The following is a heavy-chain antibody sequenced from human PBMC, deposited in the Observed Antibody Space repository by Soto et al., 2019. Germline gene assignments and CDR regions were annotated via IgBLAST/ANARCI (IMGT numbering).Heavy chain of an antibody. Sequence: QVQLVQSGAEVKKPGASVKDSCKASGYTFTSYDINSVRQATGQGLEWMGWMNPNSGNTGYAQKFQGRVTMTRNTSISTAYMELSSLRSEDTAVYYCARVPNYDILTGYIYWGQGTLVTVSS. V-gene: IGHV1-8*01. D-gene: IGHD3-9*01. CDR2: MNPNSGNT. CDR1: GYTFTSYD. CDR3: ARVPNYDILTGYIY. J-gene: IGHJ4*02.